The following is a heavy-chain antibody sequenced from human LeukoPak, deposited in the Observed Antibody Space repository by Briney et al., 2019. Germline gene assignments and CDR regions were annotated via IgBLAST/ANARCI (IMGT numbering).Heavy chain of an antibody. D-gene: IGHD6-13*01. J-gene: IGHJ2*01. CDR3: ARNRALSLGCSSSWSSGWYFDL. CDR1: GGSISSGGYY. CDR2: IYHSGST. V-gene: IGHV4-30-2*01. Sequence: SETLSLTCTVSGGSISSGGYYWSWIRQPPGKGLEWIGYIYHSGSTYYNPSLKSRVTISVDRSKNQFSLKLSSVTAADTAVYYCARNRALSLGCSSSWSSGWYFDLWGRGTLVTVSS.